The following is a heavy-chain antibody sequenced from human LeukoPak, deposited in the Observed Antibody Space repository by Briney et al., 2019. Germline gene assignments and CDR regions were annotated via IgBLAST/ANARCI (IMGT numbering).Heavy chain of an antibody. CDR1: GGSISSYY. Sequence: SETLSLTCTVSGGSISSYYWSWIRQPPGKGLEWIGYIYYSGSTNYNPSLKSRVTISVYTSKNQFSLKLSSVTAADTAVYYCARLKYYYDSSGYYSHWGQGTLVTVSS. V-gene: IGHV4-59*01. CDR2: IYYSGST. D-gene: IGHD3-22*01. J-gene: IGHJ4*02. CDR3: ARLKYYYDSSGYYSH.